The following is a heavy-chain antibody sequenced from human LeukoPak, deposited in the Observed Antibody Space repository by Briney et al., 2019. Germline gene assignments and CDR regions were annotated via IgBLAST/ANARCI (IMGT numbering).Heavy chain of an antibody. Sequence: PSETLSLTCTVSGGSISSSSYYWGWIRQPPGKGLEWIGSIYHSGSTYYNPSLKSRVTISVDTSKNQFSLKLSSVTAADTAVYYCARVTWAFDIWGQGTMVTVSS. V-gene: IGHV4-39*07. J-gene: IGHJ3*02. CDR1: GGSISSSSYY. CDR2: IYHSGST. CDR3: ARVTWAFDI.